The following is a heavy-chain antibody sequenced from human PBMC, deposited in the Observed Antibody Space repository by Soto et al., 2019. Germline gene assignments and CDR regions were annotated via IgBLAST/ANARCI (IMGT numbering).Heavy chain of an antibody. CDR1: GGSFSGYY. V-gene: IGHV4-34*01. D-gene: IGHD4-17*01. CDR3: ARVDYGDYYYYYMDV. J-gene: IGHJ6*03. CDR2: INHSGST. Sequence: SETLSLTCAVYGGSFSGYYWSWIRQPPGKGLEWIGEINHSGSTNYNPSLKSRVTISVDTSKNQFSLKLSSVTAADTAVYYCARVDYGDYYYYYMDVWGKGTTVTVSS.